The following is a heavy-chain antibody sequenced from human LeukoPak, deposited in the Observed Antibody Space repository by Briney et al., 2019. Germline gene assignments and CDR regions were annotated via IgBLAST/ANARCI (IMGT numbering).Heavy chain of an antibody. D-gene: IGHD2-2*01. V-gene: IGHV1-2*02. J-gene: IGHJ1*01. CDR2: INPNSGGT. CDR1: DYTFTSYG. CDR3: ARSYCSSTSCYLHFQH. Sequence: ASAKVSCKASDYTFTSYGISWVRQAPGQGLEWMGWINPNSGGTNYAQKFQGRVTMTRDTSISTAYMELSRLRSDDTAVYYCARSYCSSTSCYLHFQHWGQGTLVTVSS.